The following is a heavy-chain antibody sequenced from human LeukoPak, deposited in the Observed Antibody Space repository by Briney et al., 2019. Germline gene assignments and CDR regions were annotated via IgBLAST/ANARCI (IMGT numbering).Heavy chain of an antibody. V-gene: IGHV1-18*01. D-gene: IGHD5-24*01. Sequence: ASVKVSCKGSVGTFSTYAISCVRQAPGQGLEWMGWISAYNGYTHYAQMLQDRVTMTTDSSTSTAYRELRSLRSDDTAVYYCARARWLQLLGDYWGQGTLVTVSS. CDR3: ARARWLQLLGDY. J-gene: IGHJ4*02. CDR1: VGTFSTYA. CDR2: ISAYNGYT.